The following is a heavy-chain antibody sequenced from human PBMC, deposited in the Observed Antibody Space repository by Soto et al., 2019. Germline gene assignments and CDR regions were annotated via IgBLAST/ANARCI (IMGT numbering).Heavy chain of an antibody. V-gene: IGHV3-33*01. CDR2: IWYDGSNK. J-gene: IGHJ6*02. CDR3: ARTPTRITMVRGVRRTYYYGMDV. Sequence: WGSLRLSCAASGFTFSSYGMHWVRQAPGKGLEWVAVIWYDGSNKYYADSVKGRFTISRDNSKNTLYLQMNSLRAEDTAVYYCARTPTRITMVRGVRRTYYYGMDVWGQGTTVTVSS. D-gene: IGHD3-10*01. CDR1: GFTFSSYG.